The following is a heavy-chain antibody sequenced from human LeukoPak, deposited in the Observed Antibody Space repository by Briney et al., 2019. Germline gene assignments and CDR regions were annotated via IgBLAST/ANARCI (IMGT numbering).Heavy chain of an antibody. CDR1: GGSISSGSYY. V-gene: IGHV4-61*02. CDR2: IYTSGST. Sequence: PSETLSLTCTVSGGSISSGSYYWSWIRQPAGKGLEWIWRIYTSGSTNYNPSLKSRVTISVDTSKDQFSLKLSSVTAADTAVYYCATLFCGGDCYLVSWGQGTLVTVSS. CDR3: ATLFCGGDCYLVS. J-gene: IGHJ5*02. D-gene: IGHD2-21*01.